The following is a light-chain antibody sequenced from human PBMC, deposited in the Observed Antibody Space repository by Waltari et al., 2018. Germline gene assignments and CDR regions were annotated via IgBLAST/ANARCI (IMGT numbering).Light chain of an antibody. CDR2: GVS. CDR1: SSDVGASNS. V-gene: IGLV2-14*01. J-gene: IGLJ2*01. Sequence: QSALTQPASVSGSPGQSIAISCTGTSSDVGASNSVSWYRQHPGKAPKFMIYGVSNRPSGVSNRFSGSKSGNTASLTISGLQAEDEADYYCSSYTTSSTVVFGGGTKVTVL. CDR3: SSYTTSSTVV.